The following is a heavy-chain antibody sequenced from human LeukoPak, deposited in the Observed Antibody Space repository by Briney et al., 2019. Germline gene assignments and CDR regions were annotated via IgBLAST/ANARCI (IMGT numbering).Heavy chain of an antibody. D-gene: IGHD6-19*01. CDR1: GFTFSSYG. Sequence: GRSLRLSCAASGFTFSSYGMHWVRQAPGKGLEWVAVIWYDGSNKYYADSVKGRFTISRDNSKNTLYLQMNSLRAEDTAVYYCVVAVAGNSLDYWGQGTLVTVPS. J-gene: IGHJ4*02. CDR3: VVAVAGNSLDY. CDR2: IWYDGSNK. V-gene: IGHV3-33*01.